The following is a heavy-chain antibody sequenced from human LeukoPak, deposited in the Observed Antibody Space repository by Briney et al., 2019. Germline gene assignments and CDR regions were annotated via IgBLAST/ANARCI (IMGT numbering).Heavy chain of an antibody. CDR3: AMGLKLSGFDP. CDR1: GYTFTDHY. D-gene: IGHD3-10*01. V-gene: IGHV1-2*02. CDR2: INPNRGGT. J-gene: IGHJ5*02. Sequence: ASVNVSCKASGYTFTDHYMHWVRQAPGQGLEWMGWINPNRGGTNYAQKFQGRVTMTRDTSISTAYMELSTLRSDDTAVYYCAMGLKLSGFDPWGQGTLVIVSS.